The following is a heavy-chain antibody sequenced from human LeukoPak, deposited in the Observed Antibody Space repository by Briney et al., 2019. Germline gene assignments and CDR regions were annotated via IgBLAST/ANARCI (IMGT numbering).Heavy chain of an antibody. J-gene: IGHJ5*02. CDR2: IWYDGSNK. Sequence: GGSLRLSCAASGFTFSSYGMHWVRQAPGKGLEGVAVIWYDGSNKYYADSVKGRFTISRDNSKNTLYLQMNSLRAEDTAVYYCARGFLDYGAWFDPWGQGTLVTVSS. D-gene: IGHD3-16*01. CDR1: GFTFSSYG. CDR3: ARGFLDYGAWFDP. V-gene: IGHV3-33*01.